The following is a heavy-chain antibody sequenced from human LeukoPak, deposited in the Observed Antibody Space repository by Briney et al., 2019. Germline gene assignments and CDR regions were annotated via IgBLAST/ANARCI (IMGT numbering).Heavy chain of an antibody. CDR3: ARAAYSSGPDY. D-gene: IGHD6-25*01. CDR1: GFTFSGYS. CDR2: LGPRSNAV. V-gene: IGHV3-48*01. J-gene: IGHJ4*02. Sequence: AGSLRLSCAASGFTFSGYSMNWVRQAPGKGLEWVAYLGPRSNAVHYADSAKGRFTISRDNAQNSLYLQMDSLRGGDTAVYYCARAAYSSGPDYWGQGTLVTVSS.